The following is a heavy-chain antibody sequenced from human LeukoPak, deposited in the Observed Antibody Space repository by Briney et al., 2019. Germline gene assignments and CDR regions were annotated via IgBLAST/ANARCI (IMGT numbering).Heavy chain of an antibody. D-gene: IGHD6-13*01. Sequence: PSETLSLTCTVSGGSISFYYWSWIRQPPGKGLEWIGSIYYSGSTYYNPSLKSRVTISVDTSKNQFSLKLSSVTAADTAVYYCARHGGIAAGGTIYWGQGTLLTVSS. J-gene: IGHJ4*02. CDR1: GGSISFYY. V-gene: IGHV4-39*01. CDR3: ARHGGIAAGGTIY. CDR2: IYYSGST.